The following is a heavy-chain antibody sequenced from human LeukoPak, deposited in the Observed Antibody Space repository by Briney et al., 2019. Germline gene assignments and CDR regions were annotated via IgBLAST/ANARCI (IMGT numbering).Heavy chain of an antibody. CDR2: ISSSSSTI. CDR3: ARDHYYGSGSSYKDY. D-gene: IGHD3-10*01. CDR1: GFTFSSYS. J-gene: IGHJ4*02. V-gene: IGHV3-48*01. Sequence: GGSLRLSCAASGFTFSSYSMNWVRQAPGKGLEWVSYISSSSSTIYYADSVKGRFTISRDNAKNSLYLQMNSLRAKDTAVYYCARDHYYGSGSSYKDYWGQGSLVTVSS.